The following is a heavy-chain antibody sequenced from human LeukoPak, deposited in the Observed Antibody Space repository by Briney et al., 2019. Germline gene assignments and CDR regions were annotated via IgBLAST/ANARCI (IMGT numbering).Heavy chain of an antibody. Sequence: PGGSLRLSCAASGFTFSSYAMSWVRQAPGKGLEWVSAISGSGGSTYYADSVKGRFTISRDNSKNTLYLQMNSLRAEDTAVYYCAKASTVYYHDSSGYYYDWGQGTLVTVSS. D-gene: IGHD3-22*01. CDR3: AKASTVYYHDSSGYYYD. V-gene: IGHV3-23*01. CDR2: ISGSGGST. CDR1: GFTFSSYA. J-gene: IGHJ4*02.